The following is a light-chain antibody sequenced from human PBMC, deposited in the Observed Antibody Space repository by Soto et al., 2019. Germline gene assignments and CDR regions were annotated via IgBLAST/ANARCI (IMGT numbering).Light chain of an antibody. CDR1: SSDVGAYDF. CDR2: EVS. Sequence: QSVLAQPASVSGSPGQSITISCTGTSSDVGAYDFVSWYQQHPDKAPKLMIYEVSNRPSGVSYRFSGSKSVNTATLTISGLQAEDEADYYCSSYTTSSTRGFGTGTKVT. J-gene: IGLJ1*01. V-gene: IGLV2-14*03. CDR3: SSYTTSSTRG.